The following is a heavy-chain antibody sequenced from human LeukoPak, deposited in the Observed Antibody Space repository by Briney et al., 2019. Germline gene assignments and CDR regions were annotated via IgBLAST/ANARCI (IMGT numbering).Heavy chain of an antibody. J-gene: IGHJ4*02. V-gene: IGHV3-23*01. D-gene: IGHD2-2*01. CDR3: ASPPGDCGITSCVF. Sequence: RTGGSLRLSCAASGFTFSSYAMNWVQQAPGKGLEWVSAISGSGGSTYYADSVRGRFTISRDNSKNTVYLQMNSLRAEDTAVYYCASPPGDCGITSCVFWGQGTVVTVSS. CDR2: ISGSGGST. CDR1: GFTFSSYA.